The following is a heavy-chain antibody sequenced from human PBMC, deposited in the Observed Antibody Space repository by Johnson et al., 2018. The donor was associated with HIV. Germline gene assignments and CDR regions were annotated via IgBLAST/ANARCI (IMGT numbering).Heavy chain of an antibody. CDR1: GFTVSSNY. CDR3: APQLGIGDAFDI. D-gene: IGHD7-27*01. V-gene: IGHV3-11*04. Sequence: QVQLVESGGGLVQPGGSLRLSCAASGFTVSSNYMSWVRQAPGKGLEWVSAISGSGGSTYYADSVQGRFTISRDNAKYSLYRQMNSRRAEDTAVSYCAPQLGIGDAFDIWGKGTMVTVSS. CDR2: ISGSGGST. J-gene: IGHJ3*02.